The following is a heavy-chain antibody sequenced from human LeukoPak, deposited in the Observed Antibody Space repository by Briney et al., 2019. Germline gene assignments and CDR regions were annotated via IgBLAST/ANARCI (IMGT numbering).Heavy chain of an antibody. J-gene: IGHJ3*02. Sequence: ASVKVSCKASGGTFSSYAISWVRQAPGQGLEWMGGIIPIFGTANYAQKFQGRVRITADESTSTAYMELSSLRSEDTAVYYCAREPSGIYDTNSFDIWGQGTMVTVSS. V-gene: IGHV1-69*13. CDR2: IIPIFGTA. CDR3: AREPSGIYDTNSFDI. D-gene: IGHD1-26*01. CDR1: GGTFSSYA.